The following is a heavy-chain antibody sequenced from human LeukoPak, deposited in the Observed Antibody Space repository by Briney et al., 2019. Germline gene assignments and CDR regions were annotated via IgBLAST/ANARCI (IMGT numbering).Heavy chain of an antibody. CDR3: ARGEYYYDGGY. Sequence: GGSLRLSCAASGLTFSSFWMSWVRQAPGKGLEWVANIKQDGSEKYYVDSVKGRFTISRDNAKNSLYLEMNSLRAEDTAVYYCARGEYYYDGGYWGQGTLVTVSS. V-gene: IGHV3-7*04. J-gene: IGHJ4*02. CDR2: IKQDGSEK. D-gene: IGHD3-22*01. CDR1: GLTFSSFW.